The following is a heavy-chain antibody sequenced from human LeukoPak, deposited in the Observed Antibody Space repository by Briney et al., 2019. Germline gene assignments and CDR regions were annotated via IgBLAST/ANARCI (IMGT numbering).Heavy chain of an antibody. V-gene: IGHV4-4*02. CDR2: IYHSGST. J-gene: IGHJ4*02. CDR3: ARHALPLYYFDY. Sequence: SETLSLTCAVPGGSISSSDWWSWVRQPPGKGLEWIGEIYHSGSTNYNPSLKSRVTISVDTSKNQFSLRLSSVTAADTAVYYCARHALPLYYFDYWGQGTLVTVSS. CDR1: GGSISSSDW. D-gene: IGHD2-2*01.